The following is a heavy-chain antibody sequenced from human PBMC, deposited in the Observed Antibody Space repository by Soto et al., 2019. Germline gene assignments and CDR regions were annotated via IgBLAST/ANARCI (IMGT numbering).Heavy chain of an antibody. CDR3: ARGGITIFGVVIIVNNWFDP. D-gene: IGHD3-3*01. CDR1: GGWFWCLD. CDR2: INHSGST. Sequence: TRSHRSSIAGGWFWCLDESRIVLKPWLALVWIGEINHSGSTNYNPSLKSRVTISVDTSKNQFSPKLSSVTAADTAVYYCARGGITIFGVVIIVNNWFDPWGQGTLVTVS. V-gene: IGHV4-34*01. J-gene: IGHJ5*02.